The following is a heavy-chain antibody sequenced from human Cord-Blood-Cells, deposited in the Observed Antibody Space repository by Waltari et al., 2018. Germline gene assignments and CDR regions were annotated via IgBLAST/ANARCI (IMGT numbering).Heavy chain of an antibody. CDR1: GFTFDDYA. Sequence: EVQLVESGGGLVQPGRSLRRSCAASGFTFDDYAMHWVRQAPGKGLGWVSGISWNSGSIGYADSVKGRFTISRDNAKNSLYLQMNSLRAEDTALYYCAKASDIVVVPAAFDYWGQGTLVTVSS. V-gene: IGHV3-9*01. D-gene: IGHD2-2*01. CDR2: ISWNSGSI. CDR3: AKASDIVVVPAAFDY. J-gene: IGHJ4*02.